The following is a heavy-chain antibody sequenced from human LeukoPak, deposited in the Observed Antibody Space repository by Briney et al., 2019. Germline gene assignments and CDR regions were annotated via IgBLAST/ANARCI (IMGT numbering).Heavy chain of an antibody. D-gene: IGHD2-2*01. V-gene: IGHV4-59*11. CDR1: GGSISRHY. CDR3: ARALYCSSTSCYFSGWFDP. Sequence: SETLSLTCTVSGGSISRHYWSGIRQPPRKGLEWRGYIYYSGSTNYNPSRKSRATKSVDTSKNQLSLKLSSVTAADTDVYYCARALYCSSTSCYFSGWFDPWGQGTLVTVSS. CDR2: IYYSGST. J-gene: IGHJ5*02.